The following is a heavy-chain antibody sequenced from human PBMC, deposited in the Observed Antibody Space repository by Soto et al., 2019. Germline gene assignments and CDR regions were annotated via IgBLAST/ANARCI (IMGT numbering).Heavy chain of an antibody. J-gene: IGHJ6*02. CDR2: IYPGDSDT. V-gene: IGHV5-51*01. Sequence: GESLKISCKGSGYSFTSYWIGWVRQMPGKGLESMGIIYPGDSDTRYSPSFQGQVTISADKSISTAYLQWSSLKASDTAMYYCARTAAAGKYYYGMYVWGQGTTVTVSS. CDR1: GYSFTSYW. D-gene: IGHD6-13*01. CDR3: ARTAAAGKYYYGMYV.